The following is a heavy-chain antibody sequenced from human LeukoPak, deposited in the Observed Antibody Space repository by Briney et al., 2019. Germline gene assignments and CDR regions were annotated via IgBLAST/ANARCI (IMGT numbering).Heavy chain of an antibody. J-gene: IGHJ4*02. Sequence: PGGSLRLSRAASGFTFSSYWMHWVRQAPGKGLVWVSRINSDGSSTSYADSVKGRFTISRDNAKNTLYLQMNSLRAEDTAVYYCASRSSSSSVDYWGQGTLVTVSS. CDR1: GFTFSSYW. V-gene: IGHV3-74*01. CDR3: ASRSSSSSVDY. CDR2: INSDGSST. D-gene: IGHD6-6*01.